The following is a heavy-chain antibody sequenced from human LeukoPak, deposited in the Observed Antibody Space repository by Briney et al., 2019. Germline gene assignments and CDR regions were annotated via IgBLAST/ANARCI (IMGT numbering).Heavy chain of an antibody. CDR3: GRAFPPLRTAAAGGY. Sequence: GGSLRLSCTASGFTFSDCDMNWFRQAPGKGLEWVSSISYRTSHIYYADSVKGRFTISRDNAKNSLYLQMDSLRAEDTAVYFCGRAFPPLRTAAAGGYWGQGTLVTVSS. J-gene: IGHJ4*02. V-gene: IGHV3-21*01. CDR2: ISYRTSHI. CDR1: GFTFSDCD. D-gene: IGHD6-13*01.